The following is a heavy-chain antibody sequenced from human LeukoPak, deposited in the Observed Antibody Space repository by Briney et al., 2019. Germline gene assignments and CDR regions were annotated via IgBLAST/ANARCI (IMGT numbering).Heavy chain of an antibody. J-gene: IGHJ4*02. Sequence: GGSLRLSCAASGFTFSTYWMGWVRQAPGKGLEWVANIKQDGSEKYSVDSVKGRFTISRDNAKNSLCLQMNSLRAEDTAMYYCARYYGGRYDYWGQGTLVTVSS. V-gene: IGHV3-7*01. CDR1: GFTFSTYW. CDR2: IKQDGSEK. CDR3: ARYYGGRYDY. D-gene: IGHD4-23*01.